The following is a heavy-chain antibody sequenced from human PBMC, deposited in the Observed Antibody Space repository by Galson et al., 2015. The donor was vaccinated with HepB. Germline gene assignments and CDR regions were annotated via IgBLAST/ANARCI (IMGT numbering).Heavy chain of an antibody. Sequence: SLRLSCAASGFTFSSYAMHWVRQAPGKGLEWVAVISYDGSNKYYADSVKGRFTISGDNSKNTLYLQMNSLRAEDTAVYYCAKIMTTVTTAELWGQGTLVTVSS. D-gene: IGHD4-17*01. CDR3: AKIMTTVTTAEL. CDR1: GFTFSSYA. J-gene: IGHJ4*02. V-gene: IGHV3-30*04. CDR2: ISYDGSNK.